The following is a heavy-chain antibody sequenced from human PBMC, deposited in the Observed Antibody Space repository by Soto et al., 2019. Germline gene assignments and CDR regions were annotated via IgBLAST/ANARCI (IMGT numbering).Heavy chain of an antibody. CDR3: ARWEQPLFAY. D-gene: IGHD1-1*01. Sequence: QVQLVESGGGVVQPGRSLRLSCAASGFSVSAYTVHWVRQAPGKGLEWVAVISSDGNHKYYTDSVKGRFAISRDTSTNTVFLQMNSLGLEDTAVYYCARWEQPLFAYWGQGTLVTVCS. CDR2: ISSDGNHK. J-gene: IGHJ4*02. V-gene: IGHV3-30*09. CDR1: GFSVSAYT.